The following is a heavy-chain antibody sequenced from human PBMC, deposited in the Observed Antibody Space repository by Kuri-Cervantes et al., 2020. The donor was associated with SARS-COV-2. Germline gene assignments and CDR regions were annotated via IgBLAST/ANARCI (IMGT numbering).Heavy chain of an antibody. CDR1: GFTFSSYG. CDR2: IRYDGSNK. J-gene: IGHJ4*02. D-gene: IGHD5-18*01. CDR3: ARGRTAMEYFDY. Sequence: GGSLRLSCAASGFTFSSYGMHWVRQAPGKGLEWVAFIRYDGSNKYYADSVKGRFTISRDNSKNTLYLQMNSLRAEDTAVYYCARGRTAMEYFDYWGQGTLVTVSS. V-gene: IGHV3-30*02.